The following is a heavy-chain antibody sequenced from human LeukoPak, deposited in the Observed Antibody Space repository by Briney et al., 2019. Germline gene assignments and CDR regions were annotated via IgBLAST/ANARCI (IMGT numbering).Heavy chain of an antibody. V-gene: IGHV3-30*04. CDR1: AFTFSSFA. CDR2: ISYDGSNK. Sequence: GGSLRLSCAASAFTFSSFAMHWVRQAPGKGLEWVAVISYDGSNKYYADSVKGRFTISRDNSKNTLYLQMNSLRAEDTAVYYCASISGLWFGEFRTAFDYWGQGTLVTVSS. D-gene: IGHD3-10*01. CDR3: ASISGLWFGEFRTAFDY. J-gene: IGHJ4*02.